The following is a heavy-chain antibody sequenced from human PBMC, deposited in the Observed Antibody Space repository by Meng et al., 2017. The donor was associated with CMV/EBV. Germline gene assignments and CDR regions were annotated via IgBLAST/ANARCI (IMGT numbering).Heavy chain of an antibody. D-gene: IGHD6-13*01. J-gene: IGHJ5*02. CDR3: ARGISKRDWFDP. Sequence: CAASGFTFSSYAIHWVRQAPGKGVEWVAVISYDGSNKYYADSVKGRFTISRDNSKNTLYLQMNSLRAEDTAVYYCARGISKRDWFDPWGQGTLVTVSS. CDR1: GFTFSSYA. V-gene: IGHV3-30-3*01. CDR2: ISYDGSNK.